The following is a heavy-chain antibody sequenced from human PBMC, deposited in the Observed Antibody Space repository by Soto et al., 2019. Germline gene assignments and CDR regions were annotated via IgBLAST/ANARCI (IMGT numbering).Heavy chain of an antibody. CDR3: ARQWAAAGAYYYYGMDV. CDR1: GGPISSSSYY. Sequence: SETLSLTCTVSGGPISSSSYYWGWIRQPPGKGLEWIGSIYYSGSTYYNPSLKSRVTISVDTSKNQFSLKLSSVTAADTAVYYCARQWAAAGAYYYYGMDVWGQGTTVTVSS. J-gene: IGHJ6*02. CDR2: IYYSGST. D-gene: IGHD6-13*01. V-gene: IGHV4-39*01.